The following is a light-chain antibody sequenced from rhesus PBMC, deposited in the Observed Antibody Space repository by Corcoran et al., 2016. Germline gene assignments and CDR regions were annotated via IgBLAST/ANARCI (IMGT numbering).Light chain of an antibody. Sequence: SVLTPPPSVSGAPGKRVTISCTGSRSNIGGYYVQWYQQLPGTAPKLLIYENNQRPSGVSDRFSGAQSGNSASLTVTGLQSEDEADYYCQSYDSSLSAHIFGAGTRLTVL. CDR1: RSNIGGYY. V-gene: IGLV1-85*01. CDR2: ENN. CDR3: QSYDSSLSAHI. J-gene: IGLJ1*01.